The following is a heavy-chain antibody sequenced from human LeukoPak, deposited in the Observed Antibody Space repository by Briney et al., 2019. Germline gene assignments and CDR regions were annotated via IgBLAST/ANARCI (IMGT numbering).Heavy chain of an antibody. V-gene: IGHV1-8*03. CDR3: ARVSSSWYIGAFDI. CDR2: MNPNSGNT. CDR1: GYTFTSYD. Sequence: ASVKVSCKASGYTFTSYDINWVRQATGQGLEWMGWMNPNSGNTGYAQKFQGRVTITRNTSISTAYMELSSLRSEDTAVYYCARVSSSWYIGAFDIWGQGTMVTVPS. J-gene: IGHJ3*02. D-gene: IGHD6-13*01.